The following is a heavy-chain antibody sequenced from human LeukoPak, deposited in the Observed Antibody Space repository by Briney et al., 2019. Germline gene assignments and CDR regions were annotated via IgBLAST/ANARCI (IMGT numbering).Heavy chain of an antibody. CDR1: GFTFSTYA. CDR3: ARDRGGPGRYYYYGMDV. V-gene: IGHV3-30*04. J-gene: IGHJ6*02. D-gene: IGHD3-16*01. Sequence: GGSLRLSCAASGFTFSTYAMHWVRQAPGKGLEWVAVISYDGSKENYADSVKGRFTISRDNSKNTLYLQMNSLRAEDTAVFYCARDRGGPGRYYYYGMDVWGQGTTVTVSS. CDR2: ISYDGSKE.